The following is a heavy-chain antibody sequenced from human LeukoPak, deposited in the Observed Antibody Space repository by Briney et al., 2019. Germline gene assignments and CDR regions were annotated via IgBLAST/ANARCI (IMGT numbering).Heavy chain of an antibody. CDR1: GYTFTGYY. J-gene: IGHJ6*03. D-gene: IGHD3-22*01. V-gene: IGHV1-69*06. CDR3: ARALEYYYDSSGYNRPLDYYYYMDV. Sequence: SVKVSCKASGYTFTGYYMHWVRQAPGQGLEWMGGIIPIFGTANYAQKFQGRVTITADKSTSTAYMELSSLRSEDTAVYYCARALEYYYDSSGYNRPLDYYYYMDVWGKGTMVTISS. CDR2: IIPIFGTA.